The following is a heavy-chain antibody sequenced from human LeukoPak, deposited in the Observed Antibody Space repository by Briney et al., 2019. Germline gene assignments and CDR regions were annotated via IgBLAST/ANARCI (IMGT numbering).Heavy chain of an antibody. Sequence: GGSLRLSCAASGFTFSSYAMHWVRQAPGKGLEWVAVISYDGSNKYYADSVKGRFTISRDNSKNTLYLQMNSLRAEDTAVYYCARGIVGATTSEFDYWGQGTLVTVSS. V-gene: IGHV3-30*04. CDR3: ARGIVGATTSEFDY. CDR1: GFTFSSYA. J-gene: IGHJ4*02. CDR2: ISYDGSNK. D-gene: IGHD1-26*01.